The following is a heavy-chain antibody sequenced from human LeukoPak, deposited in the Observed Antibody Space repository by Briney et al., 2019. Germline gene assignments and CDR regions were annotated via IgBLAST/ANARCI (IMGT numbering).Heavy chain of an antibody. CDR3: AREDRPRLYGY. J-gene: IGHJ4*02. V-gene: IGHV1-18*01. Sequence: ASVKVSCKASGGTFSSYAITWVRQAPGQGLEWLGWISAYNGNTNYAQKLQGRVTMTTDTSTSTAYMELRSLRSDDTAVYYCAREDRPRLYGYWGQGTLVTVSS. CDR2: ISAYNGNT. D-gene: IGHD2-8*01. CDR1: GGTFSSYA.